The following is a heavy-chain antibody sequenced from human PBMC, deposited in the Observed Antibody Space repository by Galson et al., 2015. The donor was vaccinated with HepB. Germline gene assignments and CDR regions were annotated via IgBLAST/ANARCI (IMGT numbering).Heavy chain of an antibody. Sequence: CAISGDSVSSNSAAWNWIRQSPSRGLEWLGRTYYRSKWYNDYAVSVKSRITINPDTSKNQFSLQLNSVTPEDTAVYYCARDSEQLVLGDHRRLDYWGQGTLVTVSS. D-gene: IGHD6-13*01. V-gene: IGHV6-1*01. CDR3: ARDSEQLVLGDHRRLDY. CDR2: TYYRSKWYN. J-gene: IGHJ4*02. CDR1: GDSVSSNSAA.